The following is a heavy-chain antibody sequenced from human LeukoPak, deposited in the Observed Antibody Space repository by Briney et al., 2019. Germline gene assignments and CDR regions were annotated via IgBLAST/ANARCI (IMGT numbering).Heavy chain of an antibody. CDR2: INPNSGGT. J-gene: IGHJ4*02. D-gene: IGHD3-10*01. CDR1: GYTFTSNG. CDR3: ASRPQNYYGSGPPDY. V-gene: IGHV1-2*02. Sequence: GASVTVSCKASGYTFTSNGISWVRQAPGQGLEWMGWINPNSGGTNYAQKFQGRVTMTRDTSICTAYMELSRLRSDDTAVYYCASRPQNYYGSGPPDYWGQGTLVTVSS.